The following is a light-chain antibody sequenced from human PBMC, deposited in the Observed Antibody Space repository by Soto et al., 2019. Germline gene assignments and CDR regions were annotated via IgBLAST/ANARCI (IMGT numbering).Light chain of an antibody. V-gene: IGKV1-5*03. CDR2: KAS. CDR1: QGISSW. J-gene: IGKJ2*01. CDR3: QQYETYYT. Sequence: DIQMTQSPSSVSASVGDRVTITCRASQGISSWLAWYQQKPGKAPNLLIYKASNLESGVPSRFSGSGSGTEFTLTISGLQRDDFATYYCQQYETYYTFGQGTKLEIK.